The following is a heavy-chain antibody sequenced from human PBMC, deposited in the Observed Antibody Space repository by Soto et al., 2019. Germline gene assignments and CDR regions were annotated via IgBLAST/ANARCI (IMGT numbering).Heavy chain of an antibody. CDR1: GGSFSGYY. V-gene: IGHV4-34*01. CDR2: INHSGST. D-gene: IGHD3-16*02. J-gene: IGHJ3*02. Sequence: SETLSLTCAVYGGSFSGYYWSWIRQPPGKGLEWIGEINHSGSTNYNPSLKSRVTISVDTSKNQFSLKLSSVTAADTAVYYCARGVHDYVWGSYRYDAFDIWGQGTMVTVSS. CDR3: ARGVHDYVWGSYRYDAFDI.